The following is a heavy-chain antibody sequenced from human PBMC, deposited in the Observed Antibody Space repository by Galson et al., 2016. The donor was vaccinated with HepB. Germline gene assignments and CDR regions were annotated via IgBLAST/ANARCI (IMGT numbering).Heavy chain of an antibody. Sequence: SLRLSCAASGFTVSSNYMTWVRRAPGKGLEWVSSIYSGDRTYYADSVKGRFTISRHNSKNTLYLQMNSLRTEDTAVYYCVRSAYSGSYFDYWGQGTLVTVSS. J-gene: IGHJ4*02. CDR2: IYSGDRT. D-gene: IGHD1-26*01. V-gene: IGHV3-53*04. CDR1: GFTVSSNY. CDR3: VRSAYSGSYFDY.